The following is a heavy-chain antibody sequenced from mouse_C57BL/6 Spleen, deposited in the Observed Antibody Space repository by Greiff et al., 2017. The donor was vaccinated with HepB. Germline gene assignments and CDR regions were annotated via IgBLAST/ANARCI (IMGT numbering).Heavy chain of an antibody. D-gene: IGHD1-1*01. CDR3: ARDYYGSEAY. J-gene: IGHJ3*01. CDR2: ISSGGSYT. Sequence: EVHLVESGGDLVKPGGSLKLSCAASGFTFSSYGMSWVRQTPDKRLEWVATISSGGSYTYYPDSVKGRFTISRDNAKNTLYLQMSSLKSEDTAMYYCARDYYGSEAYWGQGTLVTVSA. CDR1: GFTFSSYG. V-gene: IGHV5-6*01.